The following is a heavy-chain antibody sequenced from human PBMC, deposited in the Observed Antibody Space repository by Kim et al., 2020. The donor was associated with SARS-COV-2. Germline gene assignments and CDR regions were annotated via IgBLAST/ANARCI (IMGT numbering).Heavy chain of an antibody. D-gene: IGHD3-22*01. J-gene: IGHJ3*01. V-gene: IGHV1-69*04. Sequence: SVKVSCKASGGTFSSYAINWVRQAPGQGLEWMGRIIPMLGIVNYAQKFQGRVTITADKSTSTADMDLSSLRSEDTAVYYCASTAYYHDSSGYWDAFDFWGKGTMVTVSS. CDR2: IIPMLGIV. CDR3: ASTAYYHDSSGYWDAFDF. CDR1: GGTFSSYA.